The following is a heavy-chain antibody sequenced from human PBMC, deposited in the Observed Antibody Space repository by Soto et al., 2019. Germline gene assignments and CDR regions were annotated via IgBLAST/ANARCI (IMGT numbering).Heavy chain of an antibody. CDR2: INHSGST. J-gene: IGHJ4*02. CDR3: ARVRRWLQFGHFDY. D-gene: IGHD5-12*01. V-gene: IGHV4-34*01. Sequence: SETLSLTCAVYGGSFSGYYWSWIRQPPGKGLEWIGEINHSGSTNYNPSLKSRVTISVDTSKNQFSLKLSSVTAADTAVYYCARVRRWLQFGHFDYWGQGTLVTVS. CDR1: GGSFSGYY.